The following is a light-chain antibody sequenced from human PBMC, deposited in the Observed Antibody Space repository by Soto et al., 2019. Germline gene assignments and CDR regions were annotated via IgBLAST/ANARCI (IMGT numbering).Light chain of an antibody. J-gene: IGKJ1*01. Sequence: EIVMTQSPATLSVSPGERATLSCRASQSVSSDLAWYQQKPGQAPRLVIYGASTRATGIPARFSGSGSGTEFTLTITSLQSEDFAVYYCQQYYKWPPWTFGQGTKVEIK. CDR1: QSVSSD. V-gene: IGKV3-15*01. CDR3: QQYYKWPPWT. CDR2: GAS.